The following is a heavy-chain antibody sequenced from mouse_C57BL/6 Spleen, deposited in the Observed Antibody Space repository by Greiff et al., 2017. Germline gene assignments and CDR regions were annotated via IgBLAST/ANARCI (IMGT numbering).Heavy chain of an antibody. D-gene: IGHD2-4*01. CDR2: IYPGDGDT. CDR1: GYAFSSYW. CDR3: ARYPLYDYDGGVYAMDY. V-gene: IGHV1-80*01. J-gene: IGHJ4*01. Sequence: QVQLQQSGAELVKPGASVKISCKASGYAFSSYWMNWVKQRPGKGLEWIGQIYPGDGDTNYNGKFKGKATLTADKSSSTAYMQLSSLTSEDSAVYFCARYPLYDYDGGVYAMDYWGQGTSVTVSS.